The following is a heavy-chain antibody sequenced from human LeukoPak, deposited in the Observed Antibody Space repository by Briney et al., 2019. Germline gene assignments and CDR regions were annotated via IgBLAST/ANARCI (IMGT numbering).Heavy chain of an antibody. CDR3: ARHSSGYYHYDY. V-gene: IGHV3-74*01. CDR2: INSDGRST. CDR1: GFTFSSYW. J-gene: IGHJ4*02. D-gene: IGHD3-22*01. Sequence: GGSLRLSCAASGFTFSSYWMHWVRHAPGKGLVWVSRINSDGRSTSYADSVKGRFTISRDNSKNTLHLQMNSLRAEDTAVYYCARHSSGYYHYDYWGQGTLVTVSS.